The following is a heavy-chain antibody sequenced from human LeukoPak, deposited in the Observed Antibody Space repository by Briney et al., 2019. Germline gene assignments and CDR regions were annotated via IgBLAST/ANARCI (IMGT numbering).Heavy chain of an antibody. Sequence: GGSLRLSCAATGFAFSSYAMSWVRQAPGKGLEWVSAISGSGGSTYYADSVKGRFTISRDNSKNTLYLQMNSLRAEDTAVYYCAKADSSSWYDNWFDPWGQGTLVTVSS. D-gene: IGHD6-13*01. CDR1: GFAFSSYA. CDR2: ISGSGGST. V-gene: IGHV3-23*01. CDR3: AKADSSSWYDNWFDP. J-gene: IGHJ5*02.